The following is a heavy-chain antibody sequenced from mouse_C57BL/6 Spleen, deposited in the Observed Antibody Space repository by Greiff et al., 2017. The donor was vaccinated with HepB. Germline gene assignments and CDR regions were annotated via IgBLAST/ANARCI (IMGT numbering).Heavy chain of an antibody. CDR1: GFTFSDYY. CDR2: INYDGSST. Sequence: DVQLVESEGGLVQPGSSMKLSCTASGFTFSDYYMAWVRQVPEKGLEWVANINYDGSSTYYLDSLKSRFIISRDNAKNILYLHMSSLKSEDTATYYCARDKYYGSDYWSQGTTLTVSS. CDR3: ARDKYYGSDY. V-gene: IGHV5-16*01. J-gene: IGHJ2*01. D-gene: IGHD1-1*01.